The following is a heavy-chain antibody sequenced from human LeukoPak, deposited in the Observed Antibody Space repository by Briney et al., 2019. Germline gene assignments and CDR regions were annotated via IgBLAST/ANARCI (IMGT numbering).Heavy chain of an antibody. CDR2: INHSGST. CDR3: ASLGYCRSTSCPNFDY. J-gene: IGHJ4*02. V-gene: IGHV4-34*01. Sequence: SETLSLTCAAYGGSFSGYYWSWIRQPPGKGLEWIGEINHSGSTNYNPSLKSRVTISVDTSKNQFSLKLSSVTAADTAVYYCASLGYCRSTSCPNFDYWGQGTLVTVSS. CDR1: GGSFSGYY. D-gene: IGHD2-2*01.